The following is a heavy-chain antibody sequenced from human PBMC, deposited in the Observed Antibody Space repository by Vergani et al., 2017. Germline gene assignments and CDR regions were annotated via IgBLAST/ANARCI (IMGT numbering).Heavy chain of an antibody. D-gene: IGHD5-24*01. V-gene: IGHV3-30*18. J-gene: IGHJ2*01. CDR1: GFTFSSYG. Sequence: QVQLVESGGGVVQPGRSLRLSCAASGFTFSSYGMHWVRQAPGKGLEWVAVISYEGSNKYYADSVKGRFTISRDNSKNTLYLQMNSLRAEDTAVYYCAKVAGWLQLAWYFDLWGRGTLVTVSS. CDR2: ISYEGSNK. CDR3: AKVAGWLQLAWYFDL.